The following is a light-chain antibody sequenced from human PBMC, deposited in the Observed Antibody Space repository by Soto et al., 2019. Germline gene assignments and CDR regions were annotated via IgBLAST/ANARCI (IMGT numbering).Light chain of an antibody. CDR2: GAS. Sequence: EIVMTQSPATLSVSPGESATLSCRASQSISTDLAWYQQKPGQAPRLLIFGASTRATGIPARFSGSGSGTEFTLTISILQSEDSALYFCHQYNNWPPHPWTFGQGTKVEIK. J-gene: IGKJ1*01. CDR1: QSISTD. CDR3: HQYNNWPPHPWT. V-gene: IGKV3-15*01.